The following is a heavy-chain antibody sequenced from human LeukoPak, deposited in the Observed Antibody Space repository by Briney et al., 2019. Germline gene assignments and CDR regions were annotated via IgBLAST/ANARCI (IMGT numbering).Heavy chain of an antibody. CDR3: ARGDYGGNSVYDY. CDR2: IIPIFGTA. CDR1: GYTFTSYD. Sequence: SVKVSCKASGYTFTSYDINWVRQAPGQGLEWMGGIIPIFGTANYAQKFQGRVTITTDESTSTAYMELSSLRSEDTAVYYCARGDYGGNSVYDYWGQGTLVTVSS. V-gene: IGHV1-69*05. J-gene: IGHJ4*02. D-gene: IGHD4-23*01.